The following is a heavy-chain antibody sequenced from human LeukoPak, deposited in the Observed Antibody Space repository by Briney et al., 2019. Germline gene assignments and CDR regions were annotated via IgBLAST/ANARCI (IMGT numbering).Heavy chain of an antibody. CDR1: GFTFSSYA. J-gene: IGHJ5*02. Sequence: PGGSLRLSCAASGFTFSSYAMSWVRQAPGKGLEWVSAISGSGGSTYYADSVKGRFTISRDSSKNTLHLQMNSLRADDTAAYYCAREQAYWFGPWGQGSLVTVSS. V-gene: IGHV3-23*01. CDR2: ISGSGGST. CDR3: AREQAYWFGP.